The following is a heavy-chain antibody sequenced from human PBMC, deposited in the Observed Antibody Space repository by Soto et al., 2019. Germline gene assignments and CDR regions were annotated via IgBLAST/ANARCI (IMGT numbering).Heavy chain of an antibody. CDR1: GGSISSSSYY. CDR3: ARRADYCSGGSCYSGIDY. J-gene: IGHJ4*02. D-gene: IGHD2-15*01. CDR2: IYYSGST. Sequence: SSETLSLTCTVSGGSISSSSYYWGWIRQPPGKGLEWIGSIYYSGSTYYNPSLKSRVTISVDTSKNQFSLKLSSVTAADTAVYYCARRADYCSGGSCYSGIDYWGQGTLVTVSS. V-gene: IGHV4-39*01.